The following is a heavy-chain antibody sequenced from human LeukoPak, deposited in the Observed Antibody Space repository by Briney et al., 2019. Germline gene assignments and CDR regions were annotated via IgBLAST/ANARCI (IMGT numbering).Heavy chain of an antibody. CDR2: IYYSGST. CDR1: GGSISGGGYY. Sequence: SQTLSLTCTVSGGSISGGGYYWSWIRQYPGKGLEWVGYIYYSGSTYYNPSLKSRVTISVDTSKNQFSLKLSSVTAADTAVYYCTTVVPAAPHFDYWGQGSLVTVSS. D-gene: IGHD2-2*01. V-gene: IGHV4-31*03. J-gene: IGHJ4*02. CDR3: TTVVPAAPHFDY.